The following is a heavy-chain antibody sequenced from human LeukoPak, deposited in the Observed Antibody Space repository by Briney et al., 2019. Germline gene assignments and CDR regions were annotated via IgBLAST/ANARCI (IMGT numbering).Heavy chain of an antibody. Sequence: KSSETLSLTCAVYGGSFSGYYWSWLRQPPGKGLEWIGEINHSGSTNYNPSLKSRVTVSVDTSKNQFSLKLSSVTAADTAVYYCGRDSRGPDYWGQGTLVTVSS. V-gene: IGHV4-34*01. CDR3: GRDSRGPDY. J-gene: IGHJ4*02. D-gene: IGHD3-22*01. CDR1: GGSFSGYY. CDR2: INHSGST.